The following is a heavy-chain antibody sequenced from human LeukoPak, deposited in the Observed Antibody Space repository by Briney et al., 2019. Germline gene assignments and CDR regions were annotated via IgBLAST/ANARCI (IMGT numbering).Heavy chain of an antibody. J-gene: IGHJ4*02. CDR1: RYTFTGYY. V-gene: IGHV1-2*02. CDR2: INPNSGGT. D-gene: IGHD4-17*01. CDR3: ARDTTVTTRSPGY. Sequence: EASVKVSCKASRYTFTGYYMHWVRQAPGQGLQWMGWINPNSGGTNYAQKFQGRVTMTRDTSISTAYMELSRLRSDDTAVYYCARDTTVTTRSPGYWGQGTLVTVSS.